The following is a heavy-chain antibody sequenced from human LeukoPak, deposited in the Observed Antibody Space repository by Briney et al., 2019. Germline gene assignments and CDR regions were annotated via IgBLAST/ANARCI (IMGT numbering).Heavy chain of an antibody. V-gene: IGHV3-33*08. Sequence: GGSLRLSCAASGFTFSSYSMNWVRQAPGKGLEWVAVIWYDGSNKYYADSVKGRFTISRDNSKNTLYLQMNSLRAEDTAVYYCARDLKSSDFDYWGQGTLVTVSS. CDR1: GFTFSSYS. D-gene: IGHD6-25*01. CDR2: IWYDGSNK. J-gene: IGHJ4*02. CDR3: ARDLKSSDFDY.